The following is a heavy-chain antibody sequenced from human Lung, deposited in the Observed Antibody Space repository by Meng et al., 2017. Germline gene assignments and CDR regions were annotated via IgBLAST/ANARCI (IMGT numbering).Heavy chain of an antibody. Sequence: GGSLRLSCAASGFSFSSYAMSWVCHAPGKGLEWVSALSGGGFTTYYADSVKGRFAISRHNSKNTLYLQMNSLRAEDTALYYCAKYSYGLGDYLDYWGQGAWSPSPQ. D-gene: IGHD3-10*01. V-gene: IGHV3-23*01. CDR3: AKYSYGLGDYLDY. J-gene: IGHJ4*02. CDR2: LSGGGFTT. CDR1: GFSFSSYA.